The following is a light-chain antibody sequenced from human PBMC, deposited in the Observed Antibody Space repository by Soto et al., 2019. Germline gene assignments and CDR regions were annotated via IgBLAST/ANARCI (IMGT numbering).Light chain of an antibody. CDR1: SSNIAINT. CDR2: SDN. CDR3: KSYAGSNTYV. J-gene: IGLJ1*01. Sequence: QSVLTQPPSTSGTPGQRVTISCSGSSSNIAINTVNWYQVLPGTAPKLLIYSDNQRPSGVPDRFSGSKSGNTASLTVSGLQAADEADYFCKSYAGSNTYVFGSGTKLTVL. V-gene: IGLV1-44*01.